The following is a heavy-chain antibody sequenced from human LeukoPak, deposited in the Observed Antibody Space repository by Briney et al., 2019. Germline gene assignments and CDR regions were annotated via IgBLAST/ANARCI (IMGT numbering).Heavy chain of an antibody. J-gene: IGHJ5*02. Sequence: GASVKVSCKASGYTFTSYGISWVRQAPGQGLEWMGWINPNSGGTNYAQKFQGRVTMTRDTSISTAYMELSRLRSDDTAVYYCARKSGYDYSNWFDPWGQGTLVTVSS. CDR3: ARKSGYDYSNWFDP. CDR2: INPNSGGT. D-gene: IGHD5-12*01. V-gene: IGHV1-2*02. CDR1: GYTFTSYG.